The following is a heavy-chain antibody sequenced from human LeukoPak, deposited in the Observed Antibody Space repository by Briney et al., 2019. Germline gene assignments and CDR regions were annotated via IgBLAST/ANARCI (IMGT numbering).Heavy chain of an antibody. CDR1: GFTFSDAW. D-gene: IGHD2-2*02. V-gene: IGHV3-15*01. CDR3: TTQLLYEHNFDY. Sequence: GGSLRFSCAASGFTFSDAWMSWVRQTPGKGLEWVGRIKSNTDGGTTDFAAPVKGRFTISRDDSENALYLQMNSLKTEDTAVYYCTTQLLYEHNFDYWGQGTLVTVSS. CDR2: IKSNTDGGTT. J-gene: IGHJ4*02.